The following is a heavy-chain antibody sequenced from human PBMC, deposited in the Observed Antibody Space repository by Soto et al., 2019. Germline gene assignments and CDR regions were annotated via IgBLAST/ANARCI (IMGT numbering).Heavy chain of an antibody. V-gene: IGHV4-39*01. CDR3: ARGIGNGDFDWLSPGRNAFDI. J-gene: IGHJ3*02. Sequence: QLQLQESGPGLVKPSETLSLTCTVSGGSISSSSYYWGWIRQPPGKGLEWIGSIYYSGSTYYNPSLKSRVTISVDTSKNQFSLKLSSVTAADTAVYYCARGIGNGDFDWLSPGRNAFDIWGQGTMVTVSS. D-gene: IGHD3-9*01. CDR1: GGSISSSSYY. CDR2: IYYSGST.